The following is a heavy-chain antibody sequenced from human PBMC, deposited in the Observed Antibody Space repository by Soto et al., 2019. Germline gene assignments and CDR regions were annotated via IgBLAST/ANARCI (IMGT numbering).Heavy chain of an antibody. CDR3: AAWPLRELVYEF. D-gene: IGHD3-16*01. CDR1: GFTFSRYS. V-gene: IGHV3-53*01. CDR2: VYDLDGT. Sequence: PGGSLRLSCAASGFTFSRYSMAWVRQAPGKGPEWVSGVYDLDGTYYADSVRGRFTTSIDRSRTTVYLQMRDLGPENTPLFFCAAWPLRELVYEFGGQGTMVTVSS. J-gene: IGHJ3*01.